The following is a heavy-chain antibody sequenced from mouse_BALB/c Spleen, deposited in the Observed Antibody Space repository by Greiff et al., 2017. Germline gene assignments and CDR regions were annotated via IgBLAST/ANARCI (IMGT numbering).Heavy chain of an antibody. J-gene: IGHJ4*01. D-gene: IGHD2-12*01. V-gene: IGHV1-14*01. Sequence: VQLQQPGSELVRPGASVKMSCKASGYTFTSYVMHWVKQKPGQGLEWIGYINPYNDGTKYNEKFKGKATLTSDKSSSTAYMELSSLTSEDSAVYDVARSARYDYHYAMDYWGQGTSVTVSS. CDR3: ARSARYDYHYAMDY. CDR2: INPYNDGT. CDR1: GYTFTSYV.